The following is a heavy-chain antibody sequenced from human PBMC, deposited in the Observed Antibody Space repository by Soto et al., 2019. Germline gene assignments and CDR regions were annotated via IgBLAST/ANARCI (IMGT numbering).Heavy chain of an antibody. CDR1: GFTFSSYS. V-gene: IGHV3-21*01. CDR2: ISSSSYI. CDR3: ARVDYYDSSGYQGAFDI. D-gene: IGHD3-22*01. Sequence: GGSLRLSCAASGFTFSSYSMNWVRQAPGKGLEWVSSISSSSYIYYADSVKGRFTISRDNAKNSLYLQMNSLRAEDTAVYYCARVDYYDSSGYQGAFDIWGQGTMVTVSS. J-gene: IGHJ3*02.